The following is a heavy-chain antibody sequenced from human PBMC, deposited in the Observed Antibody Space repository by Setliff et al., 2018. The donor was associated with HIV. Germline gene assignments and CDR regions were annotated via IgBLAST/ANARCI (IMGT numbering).Heavy chain of an antibody. CDR2: INPNSGDT. V-gene: IGHV1-8*02. D-gene: IGHD3-10*01. CDR3: ARGRGVLLWFGESANVFDI. CDR1: GFTFTTYD. J-gene: IGHJ3*02. Sequence: VASVKVSCKASGFTFTTYDINWVRQSTGQGLEWMGWINPNSGDTGYAQKFQDRVTMTRNTSISTAYMELSSLRSEDTAVYYCARGRGVLLWFGESANVFDIWGQGTMVTVSS.